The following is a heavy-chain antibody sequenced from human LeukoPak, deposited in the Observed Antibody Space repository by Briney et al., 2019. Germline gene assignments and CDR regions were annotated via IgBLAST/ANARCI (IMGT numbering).Heavy chain of an antibody. V-gene: IGHV4-59*01. CDR2: TYYSGST. CDR3: ARDGEQHTFYYMDV. CDR1: GGSISSYY. J-gene: IGHJ6*03. Sequence: SETLSLTRTVSGGSISSYYWSWIRQPPGKGLEWIGYTYYSGSTNYNPSLKSRVTISVDTSKNQFSLKLSSVTAADTAVYYCARDGEQHTFYYMDVWGKGTTVTVSS. D-gene: IGHD6-13*01.